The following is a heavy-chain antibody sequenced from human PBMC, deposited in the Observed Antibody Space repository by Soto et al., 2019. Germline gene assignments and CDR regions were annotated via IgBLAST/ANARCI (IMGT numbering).Heavy chain of an antibody. J-gene: IGHJ6*02. CDR2: IKPNSGGT. CDR3: ARVIAAAGPGYYYYYGMDV. D-gene: IGHD6-13*01. CDR1: SDTFTGDY. Sequence: ASLEFSCTASSDTFTGDYRHWVRQAPGQGLDWMGWIKPNSGGTNYSQKFQGRVTITRDTSISTAYMELSRLRSDDPAVYYCARVIAAAGPGYYYYYGMDVWGQGTTVTVS. V-gene: IGHV1-2*02.